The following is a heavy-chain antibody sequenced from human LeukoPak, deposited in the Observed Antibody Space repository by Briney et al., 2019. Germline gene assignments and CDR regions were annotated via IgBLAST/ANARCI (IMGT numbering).Heavy chain of an antibody. CDR2: IYYSGST. V-gene: IGHV4-59*08. D-gene: IGHD3-22*01. CDR3: ARRWYYDSSGRYWYFDL. CDR1: GGSISSYY. J-gene: IGHJ2*01. Sequence: PSETLSLTCSVSGGSISSYYWSWIRQPPGKGLEWIGYIYYSGSTNYNPSLKSRVTISVDTSKNQFSLKLSSVTAADTAVYYCARRWYYDSSGRYWYFDLWGRGTLVTVSS.